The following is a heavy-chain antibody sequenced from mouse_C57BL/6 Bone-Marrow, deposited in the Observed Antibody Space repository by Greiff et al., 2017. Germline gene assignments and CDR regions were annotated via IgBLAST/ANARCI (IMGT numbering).Heavy chain of an antibody. Sequence: VQLQQSGAELVKPGASVKMSCKASGYTFTSYWITWVKQRPGQGLEWIGDIYPGSGSTNYNEKFKSKATLTVDTSSSTAYMQLSSLPSEDSAVYYCARPYYSNYWCFDDWGTGTTVTVSS. J-gene: IGHJ1*03. D-gene: IGHD2-5*01. V-gene: IGHV1-55*01. CDR1: GYTFTSYW. CDR2: IYPGSGST. CDR3: ARPYYSNYWCFDD.